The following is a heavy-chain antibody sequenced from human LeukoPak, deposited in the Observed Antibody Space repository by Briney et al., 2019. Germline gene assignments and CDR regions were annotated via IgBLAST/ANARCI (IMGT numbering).Heavy chain of an antibody. CDR2: IPYDGRNK. D-gene: IGHD3-3*01. Sequence: GGSLRLSCAASGFSFTTYWMSWVRQAQGKGLEWMSVIPYDGRNKYFADSVKGRFTLSRDNSKNTLYLQMNNLRAEDTAVYYCARGQRAHVEWSSYMDVWGKGTTVTVSS. V-gene: IGHV3-30*03. J-gene: IGHJ6*03. CDR1: GFSFTTYW. CDR3: ARGQRAHVEWSSYMDV.